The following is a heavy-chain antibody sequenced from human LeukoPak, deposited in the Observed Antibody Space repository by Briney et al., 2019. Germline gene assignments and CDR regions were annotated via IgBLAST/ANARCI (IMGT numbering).Heavy chain of an antibody. CDR1: GFTFSSYW. CDR2: IKQDGSEK. V-gene: IGHV3-7*01. J-gene: IGHJ5*02. CDR3: ARDRQPFTIFGVDSKDWFDP. D-gene: IGHD3-3*01. Sequence: GGSLRLSCAASGFTFSSYWMSWVRQAPGKGLEWVANIKQDGSEKYYVDSVKGRFTISRDNAKNSLYLQMNSLRAEDTAVYYCARDRQPFTIFGVDSKDWFDPWGQGTLVTVSS.